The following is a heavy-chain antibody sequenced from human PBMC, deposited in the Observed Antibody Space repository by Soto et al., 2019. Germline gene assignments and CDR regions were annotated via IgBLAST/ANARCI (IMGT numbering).Heavy chain of an antibody. Sequence: SETLSLTCTVSGGSISSYYWSWIRQPTGKGLEWIGYIYYSGSTNYNPPLKSRVTISVDTSKNQFSLKLSSVTAADTAVYYCARGVGVVPYYYYYYMDVWGKGTTVTVSS. V-gene: IGHV4-59*01. CDR1: GGSISSYY. CDR3: ARGVGVVPYYYYYYMDV. D-gene: IGHD3-3*01. J-gene: IGHJ6*03. CDR2: IYYSGST.